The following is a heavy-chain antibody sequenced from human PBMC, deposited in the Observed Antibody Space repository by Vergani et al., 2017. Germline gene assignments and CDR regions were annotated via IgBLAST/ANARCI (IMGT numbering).Heavy chain of an antibody. Sequence: QVQLVQSGSELKRPGASVKVSCKASGYTFSSYAMNWVRQAPGQGLEWMGSINTNTVNPTYAQGFTGRFVFSLDTSVSTAYLQISSLKAEDSAVYYCARAGGIAARQGFDYWGQGTLVTVSS. J-gene: IGHJ4*02. V-gene: IGHV7-4-1*02. D-gene: IGHD6-6*01. CDR2: INTNTVNP. CDR3: ARAGGIAARQGFDY. CDR1: GYTFSSYA.